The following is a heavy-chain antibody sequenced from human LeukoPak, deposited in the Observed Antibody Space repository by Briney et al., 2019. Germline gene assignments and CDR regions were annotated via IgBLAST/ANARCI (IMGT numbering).Heavy chain of an antibody. CDR3: AGSDYTAGLFDY. CDR2: IYTSGST. D-gene: IGHD4-11*01. Sequence: PSETLSLTCTVSGDSISSYYWSWIRQPAGKGLEWIGHIYTSGSTSYNPSLKSRVTMSVDTSKNQFSLKLSSVTAADTAVYYCAGSDYTAGLFDYWGQGTLVTVSS. V-gene: IGHV4-4*07. CDR1: GDSISSYY. J-gene: IGHJ4*02.